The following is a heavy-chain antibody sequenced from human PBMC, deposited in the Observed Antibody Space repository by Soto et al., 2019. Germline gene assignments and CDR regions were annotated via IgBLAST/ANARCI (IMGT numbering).Heavy chain of an antibody. CDR1: GFTFSDYY. D-gene: IGHD3-22*01. CDR3: ARDPRPGYYYDSSGYPYYFDY. CDR2: ISSSSSYT. V-gene: IGHV3-11*06. J-gene: IGHJ4*02. Sequence: SLRLSCAASGFTFSDYYMSWIRQAPGKGLEWVSYISSSSSYTNYADSVKGRFTISRDNAKNSLYLQMNSLRAEDTAVYYCARDPRPGYYYDSSGYPYYFDYWGQGTLVTVSS.